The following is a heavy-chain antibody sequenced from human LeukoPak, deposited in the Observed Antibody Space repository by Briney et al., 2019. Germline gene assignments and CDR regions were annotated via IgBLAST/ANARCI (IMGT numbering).Heavy chain of an antibody. Sequence: SETLSLTCTVSGGSISNYYWSWIRQPPGKGLEWIGYIYYSGSTNYNSSLRSRVTISVDTSKNQFSLKLNSVTPEDTAVYYCAREGVGATDFDYWGQGTLVTVSS. CDR3: AREGVGATDFDY. J-gene: IGHJ4*02. CDR1: GGSISNYY. V-gene: IGHV4-59*12. CDR2: IYYSGST. D-gene: IGHD1-26*01.